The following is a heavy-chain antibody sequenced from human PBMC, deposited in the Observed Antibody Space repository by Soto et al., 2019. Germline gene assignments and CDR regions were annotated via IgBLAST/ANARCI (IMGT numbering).Heavy chain of an antibody. Sequence: QVQLQQWGAGLLKPSETLSLTCDVYGGSFSRYYWNWIRQPPGKGMEWLGAINHSGSTNYNPSLESRVTISLDTSKTQFYLKLTSVTAADTAVYYCARGEGRLVGTWFDPWGQGTLVTVSS. J-gene: IGHJ5*02. CDR3: ARGEGRLVGTWFDP. CDR2: INHSGST. D-gene: IGHD5-12*01. V-gene: IGHV4-34*01. CDR1: GGSFSRYY.